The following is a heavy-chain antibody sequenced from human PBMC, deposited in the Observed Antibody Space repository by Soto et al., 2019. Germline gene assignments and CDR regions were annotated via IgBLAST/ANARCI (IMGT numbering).Heavy chain of an antibody. Sequence: QVQLVESGGGVVQPGRSLRLSCVASGFTFSSYGMHWVRQAPGKGLEWVAIISYDGSNTYYADSVKGRFTISRDNSKNTLYLQMNSLIAEDTSVYYCAKEGGLSGSYYISSSYYFDYWGQGTRVTVSS. CDR3: AKEGGLSGSYYISSSYYFDY. CDR2: ISYDGSNT. J-gene: IGHJ4*02. D-gene: IGHD1-26*01. V-gene: IGHV3-30*18. CDR1: GFTFSSYG.